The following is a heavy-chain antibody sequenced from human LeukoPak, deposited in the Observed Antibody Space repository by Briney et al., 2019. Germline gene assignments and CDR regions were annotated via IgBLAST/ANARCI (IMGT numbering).Heavy chain of an antibody. CDR3: ARHYGP. CDR1: GGSFSGYY. V-gene: IGHV4-34*01. J-gene: IGHJ5*02. D-gene: IGHD3-16*01. CDR2: INHSGST. Sequence: SETLSLTCAVCGGSFSGYYWRWLRQPPGKGLEWIGEINHSGSTNYNPSLKSRVTISVDTSKNQFSLKLSSVTAADTAVYYCARHYGPWGQGTLVTVSS.